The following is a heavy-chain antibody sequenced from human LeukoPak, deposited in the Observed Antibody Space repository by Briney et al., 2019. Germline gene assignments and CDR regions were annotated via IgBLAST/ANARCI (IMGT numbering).Heavy chain of an antibody. Sequence: GGSLRLSCAASGFTFSRYWMRWARQPPGEGLVWVSHINSDGSSTSYADSVKGRFTISRDNAKNTLYLQMNSLRAEDTAVYYCVRDRSGSSSVYWGQGTLVTVSS. CDR1: GFTFSRYW. D-gene: IGHD6-6*01. V-gene: IGHV3-74*01. CDR3: VRDRSGSSSVY. CDR2: INSDGSST. J-gene: IGHJ4*02.